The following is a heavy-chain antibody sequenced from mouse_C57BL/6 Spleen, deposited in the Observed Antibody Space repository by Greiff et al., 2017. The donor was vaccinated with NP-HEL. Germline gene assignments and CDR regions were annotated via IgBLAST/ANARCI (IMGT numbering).Heavy chain of an antibody. Sequence: DVKLQESGPELVKPGASVKMSCKASGYTFTDYNMHWVKQSHGKSLEWIGYINPNNGGTSYNQKFKGKATLTVNKSSSTAYMELRSLTSEDSAVYYCARDGYGSSYYAMDYWGQGTSVTVSS. D-gene: IGHD1-1*01. CDR1: GYTFTDYN. CDR2: INPNNGGT. CDR3: ARDGYGSSYYAMDY. V-gene: IGHV1-22*01. J-gene: IGHJ4*01.